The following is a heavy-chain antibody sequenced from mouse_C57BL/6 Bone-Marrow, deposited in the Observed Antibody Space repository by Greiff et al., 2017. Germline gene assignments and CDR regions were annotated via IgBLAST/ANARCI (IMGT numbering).Heavy chain of an antibody. Sequence: VQLQESGAELVRPGTSVKMSCKASGYTFTNYWIGWAKQRPGHGLEWIGDIYPGGGYTNYNEKFKGKATLTADKSSSKAYMQFSSLTSEDSAIYYCARIYDGYGDYAMDYWGQGTSVTVSS. CDR3: ARIYDGYGDYAMDY. V-gene: IGHV1-63*01. CDR2: IYPGGGYT. CDR1: GYTFTNYW. J-gene: IGHJ4*01. D-gene: IGHD2-3*01.